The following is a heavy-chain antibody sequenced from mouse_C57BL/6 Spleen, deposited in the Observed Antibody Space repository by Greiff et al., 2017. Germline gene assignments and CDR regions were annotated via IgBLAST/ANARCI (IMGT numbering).Heavy chain of an antibody. CDR2: ISNGGGST. CDR1: GFTFSDYY. J-gene: IGHJ2*01. CDR3: ARMEYYFDY. V-gene: IGHV5-12*01. Sequence: EVQGVESGGGLVQPGGSLKLSCAASGFTFSDYYMYWVRQTPEKRLEWVAYISNGGGSTYYPDTVKGRFTISRDNAKNTLYLQMSRLKSEDTAMYYCARMEYYFDYWGQGTTLTVSS.